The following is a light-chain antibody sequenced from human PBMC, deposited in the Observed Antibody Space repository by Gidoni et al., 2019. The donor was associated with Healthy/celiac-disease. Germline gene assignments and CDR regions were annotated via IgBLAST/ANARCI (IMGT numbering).Light chain of an antibody. CDR1: QSISSY. J-gene: IGKJ2*01. V-gene: IGKV1-39*01. Sequence: DIQMTQSPSSLSASVGDRVTLTRRASQSISSYLNWYQQKPGKAPKLLIYAASSLQSGVPSRFSGSGSGTDFTLTISSLHPEDFATYYCQQSYSTPYTFGQGTKLEIK. CDR2: AAS. CDR3: QQSYSTPYT.